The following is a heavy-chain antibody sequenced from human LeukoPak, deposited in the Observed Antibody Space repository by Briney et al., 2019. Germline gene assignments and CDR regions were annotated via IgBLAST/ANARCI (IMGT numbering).Heavy chain of an antibody. V-gene: IGHV1-18*01. D-gene: IGHD1-26*01. Sequence: GASVKVSCKAYGYNFATSGIGWVRQAPGQGLEWLGWISGYNGNTKSAPKLQGRVTMTTDTSTDTAYLELGSLRVDGTAIYYCARDLGPYTGSYYSYYHYMDVWGEGTSVTVSS. J-gene: IGHJ6*03. CDR3: ARDLGPYTGSYYSYYHYMDV. CDR1: GYNFATSG. CDR2: ISGYNGNT.